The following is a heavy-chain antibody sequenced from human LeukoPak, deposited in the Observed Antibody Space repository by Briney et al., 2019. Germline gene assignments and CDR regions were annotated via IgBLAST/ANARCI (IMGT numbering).Heavy chain of an antibody. J-gene: IGHJ4*02. CDR2: ILSDGSKE. Sequence: PGGSLRLSCAASGFTFSSYGMHWVRQAPGKGLEWVAVILSDGSKEFYTDSVKGRFTISRDNSKNTLYLQMNSLRAEDTAVYYCARADPDFDYWGQGTLVTVSS. CDR3: ARADPDFDY. V-gene: IGHV3-33*01. CDR1: GFTFSSYG.